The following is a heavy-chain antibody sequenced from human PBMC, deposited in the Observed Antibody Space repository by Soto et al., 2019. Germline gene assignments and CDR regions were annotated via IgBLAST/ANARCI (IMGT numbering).Heavy chain of an antibody. D-gene: IGHD6-6*01. V-gene: IGHV3-23*01. Sequence: PGGSLRLSCAASGFTCSSYAMSWVRQAPGKGLEWVSAISGSGGSTYYADSVKGRFTISRDNSKNTLYLQMNSLRAEDTAVYYCAKVRLGYSSSPFDYWGQGTLVTVSS. J-gene: IGHJ4*02. CDR3: AKVRLGYSSSPFDY. CDR1: GFTCSSYA. CDR2: ISGSGGST.